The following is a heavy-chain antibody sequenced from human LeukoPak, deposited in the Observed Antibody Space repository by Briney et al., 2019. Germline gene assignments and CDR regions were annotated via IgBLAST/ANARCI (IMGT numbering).Heavy chain of an antibody. Sequence: SETLSITCAVYGGSFSGYYWSWIRQPPGKGLEWIGEINHSGSTNYNPSLKSRVTISVDTSKNQFSLKLSSVTAADTAVYYCARLRMVRGVNHGMDVWGKGTTVTVSS. J-gene: IGHJ6*04. D-gene: IGHD3-10*01. CDR1: GGSFSGYY. CDR2: INHSGST. V-gene: IGHV4-34*01. CDR3: ARLRMVRGVNHGMDV.